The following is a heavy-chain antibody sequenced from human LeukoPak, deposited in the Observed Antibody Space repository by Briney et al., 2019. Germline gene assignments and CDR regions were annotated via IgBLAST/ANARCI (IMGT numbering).Heavy chain of an antibody. CDR1: GGTFSSYA. J-gene: IGHJ4*02. D-gene: IGHD1-26*01. CDR2: ISAGNGNT. CDR3: ARDSGSGSSDY. Sequence: ASVKVSCKASGGTFSSYAISWVRQAPGQRLEWMGWISAGNGNTKYSQNFQGRVTFISNTSATTAFMELSSLRSEDAAVYYCARDSGSGSSDYWGQGTLVTVSS. V-gene: IGHV1-3*01.